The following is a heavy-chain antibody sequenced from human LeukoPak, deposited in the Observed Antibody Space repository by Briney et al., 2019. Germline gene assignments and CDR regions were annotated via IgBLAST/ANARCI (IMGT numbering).Heavy chain of an antibody. CDR1: GYTFTSYG. Sequence: ASVKVSYKASGYTFTSYGISWVRQAPGQGLEWMGWISAYNGNTNYAQKLQGRVTMTTDTSTSTAYMELRSLRSDDTAVYYCARAFSHRPLDSSGYNGMDVWGQGTTVTVSS. V-gene: IGHV1-18*01. D-gene: IGHD3-22*01. CDR3: ARAFSHRPLDSSGYNGMDV. CDR2: ISAYNGNT. J-gene: IGHJ6*02.